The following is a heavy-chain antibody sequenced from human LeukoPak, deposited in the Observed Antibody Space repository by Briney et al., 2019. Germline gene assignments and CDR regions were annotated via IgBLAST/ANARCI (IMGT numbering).Heavy chain of an antibody. V-gene: IGHV3-21*01. CDR2: ISSSSYI. J-gene: IGHJ4*02. CDR3: ARIVSTSRLTPPDQKYFDY. CDR1: GFRFDYYR. D-gene: IGHD2-2*01. Sequence: GGSLRLSCAASGFRFDYYRMNWVRQAPGKGLEWVSSISSSSYIHYADSVKGRFTISRDNAKNSLFLQMNSLRDEDAAVYYCARIVSTSRLTPPDQKYFDYWGQGTRVTVSS.